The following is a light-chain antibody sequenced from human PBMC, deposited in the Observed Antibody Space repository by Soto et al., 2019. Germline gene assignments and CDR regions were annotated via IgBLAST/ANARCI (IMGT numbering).Light chain of an antibody. V-gene: IGLV2-8*01. CDR1: SSDVGAYNY. CDR2: EVY. J-gene: IGLJ2*01. CDR3: TSYAGSNNVI. Sequence: QSVLTQPPSASGSPGQSVTISCTGTSSDVGAYNYVSWYQHHPGKAPKLLIYEVYKRASGVPDRFSGFKSGNTAYLLVSGLQAEDEADYYCTSYAGSNNVIFGGGTKVTVL.